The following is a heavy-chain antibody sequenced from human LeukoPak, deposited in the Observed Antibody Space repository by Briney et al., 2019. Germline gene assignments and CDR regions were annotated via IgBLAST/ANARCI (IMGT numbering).Heavy chain of an antibody. Sequence: INPNSGGTNYAQKFQGRVTMTRDTSISTAYMELSRLRSDDTAVYYCARSGGGYYQGNAFDIWGQGTMVTVSS. D-gene: IGHD3-3*01. CDR3: ARSGGGYYQGNAFDI. J-gene: IGHJ3*02. CDR2: INPNSGGT. V-gene: IGHV1-2*02.